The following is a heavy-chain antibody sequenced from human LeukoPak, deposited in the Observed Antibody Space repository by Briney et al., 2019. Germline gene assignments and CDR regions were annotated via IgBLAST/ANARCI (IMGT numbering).Heavy chain of an antibody. D-gene: IGHD3-22*01. J-gene: IGHJ4*02. Sequence: PGGSLRLSCAASGYTFSSYSMNWVRQAPGKGLEWVSFISSGSSYIYYGDSVKGRFTISRDNAKKSLYLQMNSLRAEDTAVYFCARSFYDSSGYPNFDYWGRGTLVTVSS. V-gene: IGHV3-21*01. CDR1: GYTFSSYS. CDR2: ISSGSSYI. CDR3: ARSFYDSSGYPNFDY.